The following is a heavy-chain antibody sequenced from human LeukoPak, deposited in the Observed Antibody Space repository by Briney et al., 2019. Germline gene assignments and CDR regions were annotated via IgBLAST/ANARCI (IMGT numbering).Heavy chain of an antibody. CDR2: IYYSGST. D-gene: IGHD3-3*01. J-gene: IGHJ4*02. Sequence: SQTLSLTCTVSGGSLSSGDYYWSWIRQPPGKGLEWIGYIYYSGSTYYNPSLKSRVTISVDTSKNQFSLKLSSVTAADTAVYYCARGVRFLEWLYEVDYWGQGTLVTVSS. CDR1: GGSLSSGDYY. CDR3: ARGVRFLEWLYEVDY. V-gene: IGHV4-30-4*01.